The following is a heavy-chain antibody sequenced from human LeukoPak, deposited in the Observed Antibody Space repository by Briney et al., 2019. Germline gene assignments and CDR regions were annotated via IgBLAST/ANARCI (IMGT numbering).Heavy chain of an antibody. CDR2: IYHSGST. J-gene: IGHJ5*02. CDR3: ARRAITIFGVVIGWFDP. D-gene: IGHD3-3*01. Sequence: PSETLSLTCAVSGYSISSGYCWGWIRQHPGKGLEWIGSIYHSGSTYYNPSLKSRVTISVDTSKNQFSLKLSSVTAADTAVYYCARRAITIFGVVIGWFDPWGQGTLVTVSS. CDR1: GYSISSGYC. V-gene: IGHV4-38-2*01.